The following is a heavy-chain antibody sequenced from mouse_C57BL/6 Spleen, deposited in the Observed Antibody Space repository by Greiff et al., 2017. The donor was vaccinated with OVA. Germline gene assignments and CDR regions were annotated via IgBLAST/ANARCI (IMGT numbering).Heavy chain of an antibody. D-gene: IGHD2-1*01. Sequence: EVQVVESGGGLVQPKGSLKLSCAASGFSFNTYAMNWVRQAPGKGLEWVARIRSKSNNYATYYADSVKDRFTISRDDSESMLYLQMNNLKTEDTAMYYCVRFYYGNFYAMDYWGQGTSVTVSS. CDR3: VRFYYGNFYAMDY. V-gene: IGHV10-1*01. J-gene: IGHJ4*01. CDR1: GFSFNTYA. CDR2: IRSKSNNYAT.